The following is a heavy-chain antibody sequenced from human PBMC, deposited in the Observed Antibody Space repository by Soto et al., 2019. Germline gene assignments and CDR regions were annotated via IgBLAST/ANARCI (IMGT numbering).Heavy chain of an antibody. Sequence: QEQLVQSGAEVKKPGSSVRVSCKVSGDTLRSYAISWVRQAPGHGLEWMGGIIPVFRSTNYAQRFQGRVTITADKATSIAYMELSSLRSEDTAVYYCGRGDTALVRGFYYYGLDVW. V-gene: IGHV1-69*06. CDR3: GRGDTALVRGFYYYGLDV. CDR2: IIPVFRST. D-gene: IGHD5-18*01. J-gene: IGHJ6*01. CDR1: GDTLRSYA.